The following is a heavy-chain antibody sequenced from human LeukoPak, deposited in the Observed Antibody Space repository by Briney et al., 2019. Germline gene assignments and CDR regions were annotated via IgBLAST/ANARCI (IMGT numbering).Heavy chain of an antibody. D-gene: IGHD3-3*01. CDR1: GGSISSSSYY. V-gene: IGHV4-39*01. J-gene: IGHJ4*02. CDR2: IHYSGST. Sequence: SETLSPTCTVSGGSISSSSYYWGWIRQPPGKGLEWIGSIHYSGSTYYNPSLKSRVTISVDTSKNQFSLKLSSVTAADTAVYYCAVLPPRGASDFYWGQGTLVTVSS. CDR3: AVLPPRGASDFY.